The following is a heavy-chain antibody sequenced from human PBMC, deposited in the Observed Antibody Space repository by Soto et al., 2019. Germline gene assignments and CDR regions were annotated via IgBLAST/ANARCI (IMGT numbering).Heavy chain of an antibody. D-gene: IGHD6-19*01. CDR3: ARQLVAGTCVDY. CDR1: GGSISSSSYY. CDR2: IYYSGST. J-gene: IGHJ4*02. V-gene: IGHV4-39*01. Sequence: QLQLQESGPGLVKPSETLSLTCTVSGGSISSSSYYWGWIRQPPGKGLEWIGSIYYSGSTYYNPSLKSRVTISVDTSKNQFSLNLSSVTAADTAVYYCARQLVAGTCVDYWGQGTLVTVSS.